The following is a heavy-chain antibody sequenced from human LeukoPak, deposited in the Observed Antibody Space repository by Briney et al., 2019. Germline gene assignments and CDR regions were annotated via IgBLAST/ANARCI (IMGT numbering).Heavy chain of an antibody. V-gene: IGHV1-8*01. CDR1: GYTFTTYD. CDR3: ARNELDPAAAGTLRYYYYMDV. CDR2: MNPNSGNT. J-gene: IGHJ6*03. Sequence: ASVKVSCKASGYTFTTYDINWVRQATGQGLEWMGWMNPNSGNTGYAQKFEGRVTMTRNTPISTAYMELSSLRSEDTAVYYCARNELDPAAAGTLRYYYYMDVWGKGTTVTVSS. D-gene: IGHD6-13*01.